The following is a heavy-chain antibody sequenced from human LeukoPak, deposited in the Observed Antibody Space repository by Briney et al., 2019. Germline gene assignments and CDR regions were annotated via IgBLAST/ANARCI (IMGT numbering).Heavy chain of an antibody. V-gene: IGHV3-21*01. J-gene: IGHJ4*02. Sequence: PGGSLRLSCAASGFTFSSYSMNWVRQAPGKGLEWVSSITGSSSYIYYADSVKGRFTISRDNAKNSLHLQMNSLRAEDTAVYYCARHVVAVGFDYWGQGTLVTVSS. CDR2: ITGSSSYI. CDR3: ARHVVAVGFDY. CDR1: GFTFSSYS. D-gene: IGHD3-22*01.